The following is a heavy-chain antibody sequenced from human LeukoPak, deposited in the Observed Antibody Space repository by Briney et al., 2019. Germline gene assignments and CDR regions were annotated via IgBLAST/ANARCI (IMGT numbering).Heavy chain of an antibody. CDR2: IDHSGST. CDR3: ARDSALAQAVMFDY. Sequence: SETLSLPCSVSGVSISSGYYWGWIRQPPGKGLEWIGSIDHSGSTYYNPSLKSRVTISVVTSKNQFSLKLRSVTAADTAVYYCARDSALAQAVMFDYWGQGTLVTVSS. J-gene: IGHJ4*02. D-gene: IGHD6-19*01. V-gene: IGHV4-38-2*02. CDR1: GVSISSGYY.